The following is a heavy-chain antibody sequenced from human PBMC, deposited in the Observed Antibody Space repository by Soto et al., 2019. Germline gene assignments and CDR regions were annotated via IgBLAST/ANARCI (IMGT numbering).Heavy chain of an antibody. V-gene: IGHV3-53*01. CDR3: ARGAPITPGTFDF. Sequence: GGSLRLSCAASGFTVSSTYMTWVRQAPGKGLEWVSIIYTGGSSFYADSVKGRFTVSRDNSKNTLYLQMNSLRAEDTAVHYCARGAPITPGTFDFWGRGALVTVSS. D-gene: IGHD5-12*01. CDR2: IYTGGSS. J-gene: IGHJ4*02. CDR1: GFTVSSTY.